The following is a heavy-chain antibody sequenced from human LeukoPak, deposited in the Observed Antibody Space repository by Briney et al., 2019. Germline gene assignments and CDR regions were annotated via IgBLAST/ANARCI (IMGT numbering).Heavy chain of an antibody. D-gene: IGHD2-15*01. CDR1: GFTFSSYW. CDR2: IKQDGSEK. J-gene: IGHJ6*04. CDR3: ARDECSGGSCYYYYYYGMDV. Sequence: GGSLRLSCAASGFTFSSYWMSWVRQAPGKGLEWVANIKQDGSEKYYVDSVKGRFTISRDNAKNSLYLQMNSLRAEDTAAYYCARDECSGGSCYYYYYYGMDVWGKGTTVTVSS. V-gene: IGHV3-7*03.